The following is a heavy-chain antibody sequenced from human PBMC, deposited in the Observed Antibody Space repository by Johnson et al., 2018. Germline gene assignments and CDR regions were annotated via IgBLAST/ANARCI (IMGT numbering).Heavy chain of an antibody. V-gene: IGHV3-33*01. Sequence: VQLVESGGGVVQPGRSLRLSCAASGFTFSSYAMHWVRQAPGKGLEWVAVIYFGGSKKYYGDSVKGRFPISRDDSKNTLFLQMNSLRAEDTAVYYGARVSTYYFDSSGDVFDIWGQGTMVTVSS. D-gene: IGHD3-22*01. J-gene: IGHJ3*02. CDR3: ARVSTYYFDSSGDVFDI. CDR2: IYFGGSKK. CDR1: GFTFSSYA.